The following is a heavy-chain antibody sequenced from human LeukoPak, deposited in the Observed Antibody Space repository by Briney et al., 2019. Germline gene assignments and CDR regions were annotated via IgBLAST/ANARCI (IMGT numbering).Heavy chain of an antibody. V-gene: IGHV3-30*18. CDR1: GFTFSRYG. Sequence: SGGSLRLSCAASGFTFSRYGMYWVGQAPGKGLEGVAVISHDGTNKNYADSVKGRFTISRDNSKNTLDLQMNSLSAEDTAVYYCAKDFLERAYGSVSYPTSWGQGTLVTVSS. CDR2: ISHDGTNK. J-gene: IGHJ4*02. D-gene: IGHD3-10*01. CDR3: AKDFLERAYGSVSYPTS.